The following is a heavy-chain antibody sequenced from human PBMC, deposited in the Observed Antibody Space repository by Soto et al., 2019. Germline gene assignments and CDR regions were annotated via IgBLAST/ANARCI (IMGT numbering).Heavy chain of an antibody. CDR1: GFTFSSYG. CDR3: AKDLRVYSSGWYYAFDI. J-gene: IGHJ3*02. V-gene: IGHV3-30*18. Sequence: GGSLRLSCAASGFTFSSYGMHWVRQAPGKGLEWVAVISYDGSNKYYADSVKGRFTISRDNSKNTLYLQMNSLRAEDTAVYYCAKDLRVYSSGWYYAFDIWGQGTMVTVSS. CDR2: ISYDGSNK. D-gene: IGHD6-19*01.